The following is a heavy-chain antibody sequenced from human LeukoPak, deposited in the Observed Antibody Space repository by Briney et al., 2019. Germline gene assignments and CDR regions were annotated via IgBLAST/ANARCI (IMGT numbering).Heavy chain of an antibody. Sequence: ASVKVSCKASGGTFSSYAISWVRQAPGQGLEWMGGIIPIFGTANYAQKFQGRVTITTDESTSTAYMELSSLRSEDTAVYYCARAVRNTIWENYYFDYWGQGNMVTVSS. V-gene: IGHV1-69*05. D-gene: IGHD3-9*01. CDR3: ARAVRNTIWENYYFDY. CDR2: IIPIFGTA. CDR1: GGTFSSYA. J-gene: IGHJ4*02.